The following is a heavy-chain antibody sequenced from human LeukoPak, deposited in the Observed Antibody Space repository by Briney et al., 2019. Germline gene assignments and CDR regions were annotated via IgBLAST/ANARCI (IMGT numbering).Heavy chain of an antibody. Sequence: GGSLRLSCAASGFTFSSYSMNWVRQAPGKGLEWVSSISSSSSYIYYADSVKGRFTISRDNAKNSLYLQMNSLRAEDTAVYYCARAVAAAGRSWWFDPWGREPWSPSPQ. CDR1: GFTFSSYS. V-gene: IGHV3-21*01. J-gene: IGHJ5*02. D-gene: IGHD6-13*01. CDR3: ARAVAAAGRSWWFDP. CDR2: ISSSSSYI.